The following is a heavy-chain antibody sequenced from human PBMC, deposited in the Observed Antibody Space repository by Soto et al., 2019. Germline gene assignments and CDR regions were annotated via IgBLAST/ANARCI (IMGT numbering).Heavy chain of an antibody. CDR2: IFYTGST. Sequence: PSETLSLTCSVSGGTINSGHYFWSWIRQPPGKGLEWIGSIFYTGSTYYSPSLKSRASMSMDTSKNLFSRRLRSLTAADTAVYFCARVKATLYRHYYFDYWGLGTPVT. CDR3: ARVKATLYRHYYFDY. J-gene: IGHJ4*02. V-gene: IGHV4-30-4*01. D-gene: IGHD5-12*01. CDR1: GGTINSGHYF.